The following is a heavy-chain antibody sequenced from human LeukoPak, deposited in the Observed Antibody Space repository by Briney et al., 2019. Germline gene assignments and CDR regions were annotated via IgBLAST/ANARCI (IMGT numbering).Heavy chain of an antibody. Sequence: GGSLRLSCAASGFTFSSYSMNWVRQAPGKGLEWVSYISSSSSTIYYADSVKGRFTISRDNAKNSLYLQMNSLRAEDTAVYYCARGRYSTPSNWAFDIWGQGTMVTVSS. CDR1: GFTFSSYS. CDR3: ARGRYSTPSNWAFDI. D-gene: IGHD1-26*01. V-gene: IGHV3-48*01. J-gene: IGHJ3*02. CDR2: ISSSSSTI.